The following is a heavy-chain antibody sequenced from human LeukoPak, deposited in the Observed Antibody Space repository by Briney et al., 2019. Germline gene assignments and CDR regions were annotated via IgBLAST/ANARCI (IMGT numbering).Heavy chain of an antibody. D-gene: IGHD3-10*01. CDR3: ARSAVRGVACDY. Sequence: PGGSLRLSCTASGFTFSGFSMHWVRQAPGKGLEWLSYISTSSRSTYYADSVKGRFTISRDNAKNTLFLDMHNLRPGDSAVYYCARSAVRGVACDYWGQGTLLTVSS. V-gene: IGHV3-48*01. CDR1: GFTFSGFS. CDR2: ISTSSRST. J-gene: IGHJ4*02.